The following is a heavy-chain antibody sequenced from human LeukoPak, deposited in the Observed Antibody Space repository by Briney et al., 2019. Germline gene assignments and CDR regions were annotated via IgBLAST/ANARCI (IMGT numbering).Heavy chain of an antibody. J-gene: IGHJ4*02. CDR1: GFTFSEYT. CDR2: ISRSSSYI. D-gene: IGHD3-16*01. V-gene: IGHV3-21*06. CDR3: ARVGSFYYDGSPLVLDY. Sequence: GGSRRLSCIASGFTFSEYTMDWVRQAPGKGLEWVASISRSSSYIYYADSVKGRFTILRDNAKNSLYLQLSSLTAEDTAIYYCARVGSFYYDGSPLVLDYWGQGTLVTVSS.